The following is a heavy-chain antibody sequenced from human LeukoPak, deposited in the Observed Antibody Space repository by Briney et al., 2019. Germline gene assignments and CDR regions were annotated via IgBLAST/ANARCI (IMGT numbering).Heavy chain of an antibody. V-gene: IGHV5-51*01. J-gene: IGHJ5*02. CDR2: IYRGDSDT. Sequence: GESLKISCKGSGYSFASYWIAWVRQMPGKGLEWMGVIYRGDSDTRYSPSFQGQVTISADKTISTAYLQWSSLKASDTAIYYCARRSTSSEWFDPWGQGTLVTVSS. CDR3: ARRSTSSEWFDP. CDR1: GYSFASYW. D-gene: IGHD6-6*01.